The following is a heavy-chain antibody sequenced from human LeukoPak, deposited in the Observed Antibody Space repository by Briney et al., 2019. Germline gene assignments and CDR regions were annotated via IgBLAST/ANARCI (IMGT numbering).Heavy chain of an antibody. V-gene: IGHV3-48*01. CDR1: GFTFSSYS. Sequence: GGSLRLSCAASGFTFSSYSMNWVRQAPGKGLEGVAYISSSSSTIYYADSVKGRFTISRDNSKYTVNLQMSSLSADDMAVYFCARATSYYDNSASGYWGQGTLVTVSS. CDR3: ARATSYYDNSASGY. CDR2: ISSSSSTI. J-gene: IGHJ4*02. D-gene: IGHD3-16*01.